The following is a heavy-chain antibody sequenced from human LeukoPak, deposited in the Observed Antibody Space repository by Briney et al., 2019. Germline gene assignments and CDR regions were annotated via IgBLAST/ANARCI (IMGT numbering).Heavy chain of an antibody. CDR3: ATDAAYCSGGSCHARFDC. D-gene: IGHD2-15*01. CDR1: GFTFSMEW. J-gene: IGHJ4*02. V-gene: IGHV3-15*01. CDR2: IKTKTHGETT. Sequence: PGGSLRLSCAASGFTFSMEWDSCVRQAPGKGLGWVVRIKTKTHGETTDYAAPVKGRFTISRDDSKNTLDLQMDSLKTEDTAVYYCATDAAYCSGGSCHARFDCWGQGTLVTVSS.